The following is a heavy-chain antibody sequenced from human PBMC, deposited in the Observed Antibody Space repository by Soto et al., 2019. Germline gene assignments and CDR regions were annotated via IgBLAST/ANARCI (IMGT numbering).Heavy chain of an antibody. CDR3: ARGLYDSSGYYVDY. CDR1: GGTFSSYA. Sequence: QVQLVQSGAEVTKPGSSVKVSCKASGGTFSSYAISWVRQAPGQGLEWMGGIIPIFGTANYAQNFQGRVTITAGESTSTAYMEVSSVRSEDTAVYYCARGLYDSSGYYVDYWGQGTLVTVSS. V-gene: IGHV1-69*01. D-gene: IGHD3-22*01. CDR2: IIPIFGTA. J-gene: IGHJ4*02.